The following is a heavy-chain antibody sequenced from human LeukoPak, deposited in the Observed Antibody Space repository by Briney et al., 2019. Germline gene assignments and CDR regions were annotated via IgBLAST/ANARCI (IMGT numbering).Heavy chain of an antibody. D-gene: IGHD2-2*01. Sequence: PGGSLRLSCAASGFTFSSYAMHWVRQAPGKGLEWVANIKQDGSEKYYVDSVKGRFTISRDNAKNSLYLQMNSLRAEDTAVYYCARDRFEVVPAAGGFDYWGQGTLVTVSS. CDR1: GFTFSSYA. J-gene: IGHJ4*02. CDR2: IKQDGSEK. V-gene: IGHV3-7*01. CDR3: ARDRFEVVPAAGGFDY.